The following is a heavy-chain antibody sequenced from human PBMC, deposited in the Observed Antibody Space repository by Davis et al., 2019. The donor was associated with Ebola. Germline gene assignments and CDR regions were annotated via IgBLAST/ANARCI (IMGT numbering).Heavy chain of an antibody. CDR1: GFTFSSYG. D-gene: IGHD3-3*01. V-gene: IGHV3-33*01. CDR3: ARDLHTDYDFWSSPGD. Sequence: GESLKISCAASGFTFSSYGMPWVRQAPGKGLEWVAAIWYDGSNKYYADSVKGRFTISRDNSKNTLYLQMNSLIAEDTAVYYCARDLHTDYDFWSSPGDWGQGTLVTVSS. J-gene: IGHJ4*02. CDR2: IWYDGSNK.